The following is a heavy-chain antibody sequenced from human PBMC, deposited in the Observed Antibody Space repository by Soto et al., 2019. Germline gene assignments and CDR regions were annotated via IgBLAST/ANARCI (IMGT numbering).Heavy chain of an antibody. J-gene: IGHJ4*02. D-gene: IGHD3-16*01. CDR1: GGSITSNAYY. Sequence: SETLSLTCTVSGGSITSNAYYWGWIRQPPGKGLEWLGYIYYSGSASYNPSLKSRVTMSVDTSKNQFSLKLSSVTAADTAVYYCARRPNLGGLSWGLAFWGKGSLDPV. CDR2: IYYSGSA. V-gene: IGHV4-39*01. CDR3: ARRPNLGGLSWGLAF.